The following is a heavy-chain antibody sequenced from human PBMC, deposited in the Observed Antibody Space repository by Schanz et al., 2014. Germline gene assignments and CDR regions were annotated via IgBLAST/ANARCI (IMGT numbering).Heavy chain of an antibody. J-gene: IGHJ4*02. V-gene: IGHV1-18*04. CDR2: INAYNGNT. CDR3: ARQAATGTRYFDF. D-gene: IGHD6-13*01. Sequence: QVQLVHSGAEVKKPGASVKVSCKASGYTFTSYTISWVRQAPGQGLEWMGWINAYNGNTNSAQKFQGRVTMTTDTSTSTAYMELRSLRSDDTAVYYCARQAATGTRYFDFWGQGTLVTVSS. CDR1: GYTFTSYT.